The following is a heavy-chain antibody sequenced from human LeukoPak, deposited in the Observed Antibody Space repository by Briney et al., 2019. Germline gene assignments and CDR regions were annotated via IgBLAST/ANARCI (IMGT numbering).Heavy chain of an antibody. CDR3: ARDLTGGREV. V-gene: IGHV3-74*01. J-gene: IGHJ4*02. CDR1: GFTLTDWW. D-gene: IGHD3-9*01. Sequence: GGSLRLSCAVSGFTLTDWWMHWVRQAPGKGLMWVSRINEDGRTINYADSVEGRFTISRDRAKNTLYLQMNSQRVEDTAVYFCARDLTGGREVWGQGTLVTVSS. CDR2: INEDGRTI.